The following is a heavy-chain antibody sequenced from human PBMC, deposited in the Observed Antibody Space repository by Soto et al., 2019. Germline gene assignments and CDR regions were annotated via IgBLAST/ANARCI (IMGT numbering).Heavy chain of an antibody. D-gene: IGHD3-16*02. Sequence: QVQLQESGPGLVKPSQTLSLTCTVSGGSISSGGYYWSWIRQHPGKGLEWIGYIYYSRSTYYNPSLKSRVTISVDTSKNQFSLKLSSVTAADTAVYYCASHPKACVWGSYREYYFDYWGQGTLVTVSS. J-gene: IGHJ4*02. CDR3: ASHPKACVWGSYREYYFDY. V-gene: IGHV4-31*03. CDR1: GGSISSGGYY. CDR2: IYYSRST.